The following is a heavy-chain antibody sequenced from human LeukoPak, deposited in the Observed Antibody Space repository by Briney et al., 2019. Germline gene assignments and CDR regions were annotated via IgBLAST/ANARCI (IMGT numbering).Heavy chain of an antibody. V-gene: IGHV3-30*18. Sequence: SGGSLRLSCAASGFTFSSYGMHWVRRAPGKGLEWVAVISFDGSNKYYADSVKGRFTISRDNSKNTLYLQMNSLRAEDTAVYYCAKDLRYCPNGVCRGPFDYWGQGTLVTVSS. D-gene: IGHD2-8*01. CDR1: GFTFSSYG. CDR2: ISFDGSNK. CDR3: AKDLRYCPNGVCRGPFDY. J-gene: IGHJ4*02.